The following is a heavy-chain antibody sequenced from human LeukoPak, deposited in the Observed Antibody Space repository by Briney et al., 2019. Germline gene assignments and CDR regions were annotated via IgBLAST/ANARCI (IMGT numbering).Heavy chain of an antibody. Sequence: PSETLSLTCTVSGGSISSYYWSWIRQPAGKGLEWIGHIYTSGSTNYNPSLKSRVTMSVDTSKSQFSLKLSSVTAADTAVYYCARGSKPGDCHDYWGQGTLVTVSS. CDR3: ARGSKPGDCHDY. J-gene: IGHJ4*02. CDR2: IYTSGST. D-gene: IGHD2-21*02. CDR1: GGSISSYY. V-gene: IGHV4-4*07.